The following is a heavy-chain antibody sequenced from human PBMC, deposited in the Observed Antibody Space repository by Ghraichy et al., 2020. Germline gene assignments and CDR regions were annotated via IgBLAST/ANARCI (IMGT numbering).Heavy chain of an antibody. CDR3: ARSTWSGYYRYYYGMDV. V-gene: IGHV4-39*01. D-gene: IGHD3-3*01. J-gene: IGHJ6*02. Sequence: SETLSLTCTVSGGSISSSSYYWGWIRQPPGKGLEWIGSIYYSGSTYYNPSLKSRVTISVDTSKNQFSLKLSSVTAADTAVYYCARSTWSGYYRYYYGMDVWGQGTTVTVSS. CDR1: GGSISSSSYY. CDR2: IYYSGST.